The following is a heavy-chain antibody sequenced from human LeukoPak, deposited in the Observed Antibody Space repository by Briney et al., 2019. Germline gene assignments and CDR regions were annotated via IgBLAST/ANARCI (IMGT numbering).Heavy chain of an antibody. Sequence: PSETLSLTCTVSGGSFSSYFWSWIRQPPGKGLEWIGYIYSSGSTNYNPSLKSRVSISADTSKNEFSLKLRSVTAADTAVYFCVRVDTSLVPDAFDIWGQGSMVTVSS. D-gene: IGHD5-18*01. CDR1: GGSFSSYF. CDR3: VRVDTSLVPDAFDI. CDR2: IYSSGST. J-gene: IGHJ3*02. V-gene: IGHV4-59*01.